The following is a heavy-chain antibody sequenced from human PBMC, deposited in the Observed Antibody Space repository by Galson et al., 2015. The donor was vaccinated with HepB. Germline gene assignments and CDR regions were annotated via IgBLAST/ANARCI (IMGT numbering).Heavy chain of an antibody. J-gene: IGHJ4*02. CDR2: IYYSGST. CDR1: GGSISSSSYY. Sequence: SETLSLTCTVSGGSISSSSYYWGWIRQPPGKGLEWIGSIYYSGSTYYNPSLKSRVTISVDTSKNQFSLKLSSVTAADTAVYYCARVHPGARVYWGQGTLVTVSS. D-gene: IGHD1-26*01. V-gene: IGHV4-39*07. CDR3: ARVHPGARVY.